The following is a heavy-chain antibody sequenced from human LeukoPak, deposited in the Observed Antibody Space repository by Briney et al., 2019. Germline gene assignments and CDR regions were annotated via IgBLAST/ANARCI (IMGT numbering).Heavy chain of an antibody. V-gene: IGHV1-3*01. D-gene: IGHD2-15*01. CDR1: GYTFTSYA. J-gene: IGHJ6*02. CDR2: INAGNGNT. Sequence: ASVKVSCKASGYTFTSYAMHWVRQAPGQRLEWMGWINAGNGNTKYSQKFQGRVTITRDTSASTAYVELSSLRSEDTAVYYCARLEVVAATGRYYYYYGMDVWGQGTTVTVSS. CDR3: ARLEVVAATGRYYYYYGMDV.